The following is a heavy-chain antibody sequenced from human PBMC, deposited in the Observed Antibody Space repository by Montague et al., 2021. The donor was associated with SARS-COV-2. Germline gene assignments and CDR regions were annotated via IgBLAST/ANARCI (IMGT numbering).Heavy chain of an antibody. V-gene: IGHV4-39*01. CDR3: ARHLPGIVVAEPAGADY. CDR2: FYYSGST. J-gene: IGHJ4*02. Sequence: SETLSLTCTVSGGSISSSSYYWGWIRQPPGKGLEWIGSFYYSGSTYYNPSLKSRVTISVDTSKNQFSLKMSSVTAADTAVYYCARHLPGIVVAEPAGADYWGQGTLVTVSS. D-gene: IGHD6-19*01. CDR1: GGSISSSSYY.